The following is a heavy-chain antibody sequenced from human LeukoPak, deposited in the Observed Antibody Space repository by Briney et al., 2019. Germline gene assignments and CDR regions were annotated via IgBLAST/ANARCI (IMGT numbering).Heavy chain of an antibody. D-gene: IGHD1-26*01. CDR1: GFTFSSYW. CDR2: INSDGSST. V-gene: IGHV3-74*01. J-gene: IGHJ5*02. Sequence: GGSLRLSCAASGFTFSSYWMHWVRQAPGKGLVWVSRINSDGSSTSYADSVKGRFTISRDNAKNTLYLQLNTLSAEDTALYYCASKVGNSGHGWFHPWGPGTLVIVSS. CDR3: ASKVGNSGHGWFHP.